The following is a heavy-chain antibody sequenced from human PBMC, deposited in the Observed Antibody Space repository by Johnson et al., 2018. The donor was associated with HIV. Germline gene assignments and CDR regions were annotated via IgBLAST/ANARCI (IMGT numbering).Heavy chain of an antibody. Sequence: VQLVESGGGLVKPGGSLRLSCAASGFTFSNAWMSWVRQAPGKGLEWVGRIKSKTDGGTTDYAAPVKGRFTISRDDSKNTLYLQMNSLKTEDTAVYYCTTELRVTTSLRAFDIWGQGTRVTVSA. CDR1: GFTFSNAW. D-gene: IGHD4-17*01. CDR2: IKSKTDGGTT. V-gene: IGHV3-15*01. J-gene: IGHJ3*02. CDR3: TTELRVTTSLRAFDI.